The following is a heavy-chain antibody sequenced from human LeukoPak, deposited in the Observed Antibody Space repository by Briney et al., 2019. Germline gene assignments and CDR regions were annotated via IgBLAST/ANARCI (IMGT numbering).Heavy chain of an antibody. J-gene: IGHJ6*02. CDR1: GYTFTSYG. V-gene: IGHV1-18*01. CDR2: ISAYNGNT. Sequence: ASVKVSCKASGYTFTSYGISWFRQAPGQGLEWMGWISAYNGNTNYAQKLQGRVTMTTDTSTSTAYMELRSLRSDDTAVYYCARDLSGWPNYYYYGMDVWGQGTTVTVSS. CDR3: ARDLSGWPNYYYYGMDV. D-gene: IGHD6-19*01.